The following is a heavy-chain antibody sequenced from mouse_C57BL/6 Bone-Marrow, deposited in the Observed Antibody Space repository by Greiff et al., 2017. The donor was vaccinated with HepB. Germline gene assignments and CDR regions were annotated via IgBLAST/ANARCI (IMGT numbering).Heavy chain of an antibody. CDR2: IDPSDSYT. J-gene: IGHJ2*01. D-gene: IGHD1-1*01. Sequence: QVQLQQPGAELVKPGASVKLSCKASGYTFTSYWMQWVKQRPGQGLEWIGEIDPSDSYTNYNQKFKGKATLTVDTSSSTAYMQLSSLTSEDSAVYYCARSGSIPYYFDDWGQGTTLTVSS. CDR3: ARSGSIPYYFDD. V-gene: IGHV1-50*01. CDR1: GYTFTSYW.